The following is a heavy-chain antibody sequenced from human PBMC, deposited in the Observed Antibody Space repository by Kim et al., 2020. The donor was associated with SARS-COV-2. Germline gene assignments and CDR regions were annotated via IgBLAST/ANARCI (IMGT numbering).Heavy chain of an antibody. J-gene: IGHJ5*02. Sequence: SQTLSLTCAISGDSVSSNSAAWNWIRQSPSRGLEWLGRTYYRSKWYNDYAVSVKSRITINPDTSKNQFSLQLNSVTPEDTAVYYCARGASSGWHEGVNWFDPWGQGTLVTVSS. CDR1: GDSVSSNSAA. D-gene: IGHD6-19*01. V-gene: IGHV6-1*01. CDR2: TYYRSKWYN. CDR3: ARGASSGWHEGVNWFDP.